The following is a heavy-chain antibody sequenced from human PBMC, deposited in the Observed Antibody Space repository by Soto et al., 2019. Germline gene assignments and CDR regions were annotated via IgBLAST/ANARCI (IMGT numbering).Heavy chain of an antibody. D-gene: IGHD2-15*01. CDR3: ARDDSGGGAAPDY. CDR1: GFTFSSYG. CDR2: IWYDGSNK. Sequence: QVQLVESGGGVVQPGRSLRLSCAASGFTFSSYGMHWVRQAPGKGLEWVAVIWYDGSNKYYADSVKGRFTISRDNSRNTLYLQMNSLGADDTAVYYCARDDSGGGAAPDYWGQGTLVTVSS. J-gene: IGHJ4*02. V-gene: IGHV3-33*01.